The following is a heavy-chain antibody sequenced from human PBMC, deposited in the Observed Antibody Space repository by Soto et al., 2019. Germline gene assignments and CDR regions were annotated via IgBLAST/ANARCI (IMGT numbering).Heavy chain of an antibody. CDR2: LNPYNGNT. D-gene: IGHD3-16*01. CDR1: GYTFTSYG. Sequence: QVPLVQSGAEVKKPGASVKVSCKASGYTFTSYGISWVRQAPGQGLEWMGWLNPYNGNTNYAQKLQGRVTMTTDTSTNTAYMELRGLRSEDTAVYYCARDWFGIDYWGQGTLVTVSS. V-gene: IGHV1-18*01. CDR3: ARDWFGIDY. J-gene: IGHJ4*02.